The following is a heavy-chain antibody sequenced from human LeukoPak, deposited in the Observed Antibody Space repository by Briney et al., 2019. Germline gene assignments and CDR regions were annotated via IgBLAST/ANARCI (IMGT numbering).Heavy chain of an antibody. D-gene: IGHD6-25*01. J-gene: IGHJ4*02. CDR2: IRYDGSNK. CDR3: ARDGSRAPPYYFDY. V-gene: IGHV3-30*02. CDR1: GFTFSSYG. Sequence: GGSLRLSCAASGFTFSSYGMHWVRQAPGKGLEWVAFIRYDGSNKYYADSVKGRFTISRDNSKNTLYLQMNSLRAEDTAVYYCARDGSRAPPYYFDYWGQGTLVTVSS.